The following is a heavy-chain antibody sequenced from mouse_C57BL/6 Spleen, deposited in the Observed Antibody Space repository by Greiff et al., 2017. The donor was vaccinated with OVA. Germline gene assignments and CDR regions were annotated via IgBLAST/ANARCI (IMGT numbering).Heavy chain of an antibody. CDR2: IDPEDGET. CDR1: GFNIKDYY. Sequence: EVKLEESGAELVKPGASVKLSCTASGFNIKDYYMHWVKQRTEQGLEWIGRIDPEDGETKYAPKFQGKATITADTSSNTAYLQLSSLTSEDTAVYYCARRRTTTVVVDYWGQGTTLTVSS. J-gene: IGHJ2*01. CDR3: ARRRTTTVVVDY. V-gene: IGHV14-2*01. D-gene: IGHD1-1*01.